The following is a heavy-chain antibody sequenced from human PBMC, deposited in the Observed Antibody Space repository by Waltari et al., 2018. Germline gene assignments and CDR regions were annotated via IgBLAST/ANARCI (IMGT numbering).Heavy chain of an antibody. D-gene: IGHD3-10*01. CDR1: RFTVSSNY. J-gene: IGHJ4*02. CDR3: ARSSHYYGSGSYGYYFDY. V-gene: IGHV3-53*01. Sequence: EVQLVESGGGLIQPGGSLRLSCAASRFTVSSNYMSWVRQAPGKGLEWVSVIYSGGSTYYADSVKGRFTISRDNSKNTLYLQMNSLRAEDTAVYYCARSSHYYGSGSYGYYFDYWGQGTLVTVSS. CDR2: IYSGGST.